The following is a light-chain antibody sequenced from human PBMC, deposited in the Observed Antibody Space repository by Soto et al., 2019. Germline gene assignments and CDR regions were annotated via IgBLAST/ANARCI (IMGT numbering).Light chain of an antibody. CDR1: SSDVGGYNY. CDR2: DVS. V-gene: IGLV2-8*01. CDR3: SSYAGSNNRV. J-gene: IGLJ3*02. Sequence: QSALTQPPSASGSPGQSVTISCTGTSSDVGGYNYVSWYQQHPGKAPKLMNYDVSKRPSGVPDRFSGSNSSKTASLTVSGLQAEDEADYYCSSYAGSNNRVFGGGTKLTVL.